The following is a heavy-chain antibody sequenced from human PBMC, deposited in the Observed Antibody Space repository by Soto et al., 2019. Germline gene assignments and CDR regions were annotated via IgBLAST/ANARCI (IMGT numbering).Heavy chain of an antibody. CDR2: ISSYNGNT. CDR3: ARIEAVAGTSVYYYGMDV. CDR1: GYTFTSYG. Sequence: ASVKVSCKASGYTFTSYGISWVRQAPGQGLEWMGWISSYNGNTNYAQKLQGRVTMTTDTSTSTAYMELRSLRSDDTAVYYCARIEAVAGTSVYYYGMDVWGQGTTVTVSS. J-gene: IGHJ6*02. D-gene: IGHD6-19*01. V-gene: IGHV1-18*01.